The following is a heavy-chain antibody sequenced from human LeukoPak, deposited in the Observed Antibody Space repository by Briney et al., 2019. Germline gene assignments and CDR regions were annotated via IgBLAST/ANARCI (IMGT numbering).Heavy chain of an antibody. CDR3: AKVAEAVTYCFYYYGMDV. D-gene: IGHD4-11*01. V-gene: IGHV3-23*01. CDR2: ISGSGGST. J-gene: IGHJ6*02. Sequence: GGSLRLSCAASGFTFSSYAMSWVRQAPGKGLEWVSVISGSGGSTYYADSVKGRFTISRDNSKNTLSLQMNSLRAEDTAVYYCAKVAEAVTYCFYYYGMDVWGQGTTVTVSS. CDR1: GFTFSSYA.